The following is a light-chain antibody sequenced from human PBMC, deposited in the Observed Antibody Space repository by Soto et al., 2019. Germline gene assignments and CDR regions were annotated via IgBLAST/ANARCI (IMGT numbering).Light chain of an antibody. J-gene: IGKJ5*01. CDR3: HQAISFPIT. CDR2: TAS. CDR1: ESISTW. Sequence: DIQMTQSPSSVSASVGDSVTITCRASESISTWLAWYRQKPGKAPELLIYTASNLQSGVPSRFSGRGSGNDVTLTIRSLQPEDFATYYCHQAISFPITFGQGTRLEIK. V-gene: IGKV1-12*01.